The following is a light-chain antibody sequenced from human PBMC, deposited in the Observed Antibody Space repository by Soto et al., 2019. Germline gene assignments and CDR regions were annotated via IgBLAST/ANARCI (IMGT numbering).Light chain of an antibody. CDR1: QSVSSSY. CDR3: QQYGSSPRT. CDR2: GAS. V-gene: IGKV3-20*01. Sequence: EMVLTQSPGTLSLSPGERATLSCRARQSVSSSYLAWYQQKPGQAPRLLIYGASSRATGIPDRFSGSGSGTDFTLIIRRLEPEDCAVYYFQQYGSSPRTFGQGTKLAS. J-gene: IGKJ2*02.